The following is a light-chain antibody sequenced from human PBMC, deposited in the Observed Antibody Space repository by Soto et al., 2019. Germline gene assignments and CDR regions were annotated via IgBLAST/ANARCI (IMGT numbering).Light chain of an antibody. CDR2: MAS. Sequence: IRRTKNPYTLSAFVGDRVTITCRASQTISTWLAWYQQKPGKAPNLLIYMASGLESGVPSRFSGSGYGTEFTLTISSLQPDDFATYYCQQYDTYPWTSCQVSMV. CDR1: QTISTW. CDR3: QQYDTYPWT. J-gene: IGKJ1*01. V-gene: IGKV1-5*03.